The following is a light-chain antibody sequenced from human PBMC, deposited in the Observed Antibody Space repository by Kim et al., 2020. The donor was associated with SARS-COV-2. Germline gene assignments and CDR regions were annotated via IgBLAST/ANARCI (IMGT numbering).Light chain of an antibody. CDR3: CSYAGSYTYVV. CDR2: DVS. Sequence: QSVTISCTETSRDVGGYNYVSWYQQHPGKAPKLMIYDVSKRPSGVPDRFFGSKSGNTASLTISGLQAEDEADYYCCSYAGSYTYVVFGGGTQLTVL. CDR1: SRDVGGYNY. J-gene: IGLJ2*01. V-gene: IGLV2-11*01.